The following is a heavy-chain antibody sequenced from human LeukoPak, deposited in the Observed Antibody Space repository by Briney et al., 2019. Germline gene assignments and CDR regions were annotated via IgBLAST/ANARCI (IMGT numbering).Heavy chain of an antibody. CDR3: ARTSIYYDSSGYRS. D-gene: IGHD3-22*01. CDR2: INHSGST. CDR1: GGSFSGYY. Sequence: SETLSLTCAVYGGSFSGYYWSWIRQPPGKGLEWIGEINHSGSTNYNPSLKSRVTISVDTSKNQFSLKLSSVTAADTAVYYCARTSIYYDSSGYRSWGQGTLVTVST. J-gene: IGHJ5*02. V-gene: IGHV4-34*01.